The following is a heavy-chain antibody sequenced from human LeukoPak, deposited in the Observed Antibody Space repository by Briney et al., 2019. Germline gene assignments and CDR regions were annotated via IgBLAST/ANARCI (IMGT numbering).Heavy chain of an antibody. J-gene: IGHJ4*02. CDR1: GYTFTSYG. CDR3: ARGPYCYDGTGSMSY. Sequence: ASVTVSCKASGYTFTSYGISWVRQAPGQGLEWMGWISAYNGNTNYSQKFQGRVTMTTDTSTSTAYMELRSLRSDDTAVYYCARGPYCYDGTGSMSYWGQGTLVTVSS. V-gene: IGHV1-18*01. D-gene: IGHD3-22*01. CDR2: ISAYNGNT.